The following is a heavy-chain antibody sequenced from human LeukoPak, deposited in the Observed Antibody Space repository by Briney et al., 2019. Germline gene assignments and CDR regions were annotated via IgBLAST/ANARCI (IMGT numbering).Heavy chain of an antibody. CDR2: IYHSGST. V-gene: IGHV4-39*07. CDR3: ARDLSRYSYGTGYYFDY. D-gene: IGHD5-18*01. J-gene: IGHJ4*02. CDR1: GGSISSYY. Sequence: PSETLSLTCTVSGGSISSYYWGWIRQPPGKGLEWIGSIYHSGSTYYNPSLKSRVTISVDTSKNQFSLKLSSVTAADTAVYYCARDLSRYSYGTGYYFDYWGQGTLVTVSS.